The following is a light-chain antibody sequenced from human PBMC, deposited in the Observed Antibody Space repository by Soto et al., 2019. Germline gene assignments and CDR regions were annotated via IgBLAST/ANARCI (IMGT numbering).Light chain of an antibody. Sequence: QSVLTQPPSVSGAPGQRVTISCTGSSSNIGAGYDVHWYQQLPGTAPKLLIYGNSNRPSGVPDRFSGSKSGTSASLAITGLKAEDGADYYCQSYERSLSGSFVFGTGTKVTV. V-gene: IGLV1-40*01. CDR3: QSYERSLSGSFV. J-gene: IGLJ1*01. CDR1: SSNIGAGYD. CDR2: GNS.